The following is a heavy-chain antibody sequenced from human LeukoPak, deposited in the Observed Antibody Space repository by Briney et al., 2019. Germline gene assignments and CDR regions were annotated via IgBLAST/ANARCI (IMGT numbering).Heavy chain of an antibody. D-gene: IGHD4/OR15-4a*01. V-gene: IGHV3-53*01. CDR1: GFTVSSKY. CDR2: IYSGGST. Sequence: GGSLRLSCAASGFTVSSKYMSWVRQAPGKGLEWVSVIYSGGSTDYADSVKSRFTISRDNSENTLHLQMNSLRAEDTAVYYCARIPKTMYFDYWGQGTLVTVSS. J-gene: IGHJ4*02. CDR3: ARIPKTMYFDY.